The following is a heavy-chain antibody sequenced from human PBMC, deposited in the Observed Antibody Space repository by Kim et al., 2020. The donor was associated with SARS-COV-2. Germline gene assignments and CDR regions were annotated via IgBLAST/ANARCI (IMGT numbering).Heavy chain of an antibody. J-gene: IGHJ6*02. CDR1: GYTFTTYG. CDR2: ISAYNGNT. CDR3: ARDTPYYYGSGSYSHYYYGMDV. D-gene: IGHD3-10*01. Sequence: ASVKVSCKPSGYTFTTYGISWVRQAPGQGLEWMGWISAYNGNTNYAQKLQGRVTMTTDTSTSTAYMELGSLRSDDTAGYYCARDTPYYYGSGSYSHYYYGMDVWGQGTTVTVSS. V-gene: IGHV1-18*04.